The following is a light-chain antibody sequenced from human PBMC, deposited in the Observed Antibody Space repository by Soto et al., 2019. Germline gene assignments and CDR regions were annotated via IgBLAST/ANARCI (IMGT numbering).Light chain of an antibody. J-gene: IGKJ1*01. CDR1: QSINTY. Sequence: DIQMTQSPCSLSASVGDRVTITCRTSQSINTYLNWYQQKPGKAPKLLIYGASSLRSGVPLRFSGSGSGTDFTLTISSLEPEDFATYYCQESFSSLWGTCGQGTKVDIK. CDR2: GAS. CDR3: QESFSSLWGT. V-gene: IGKV1-39*01.